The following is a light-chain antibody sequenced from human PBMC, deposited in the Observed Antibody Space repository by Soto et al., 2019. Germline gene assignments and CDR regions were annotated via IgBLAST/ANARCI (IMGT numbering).Light chain of an antibody. CDR3: QQFNSYPIT. CDR1: QDIRGA. V-gene: IGKV1-13*02. Sequence: AIQLTQSPSSLYASVGDRVTITCRASQDIRGALAWYQQKPGTAPKMLIYDVSTLESGVPLRFSGSSSGTDFTLTISSLQPVDFATYYCQQFNSYPITFGQGTRLEIK. CDR2: DVS. J-gene: IGKJ5*01.